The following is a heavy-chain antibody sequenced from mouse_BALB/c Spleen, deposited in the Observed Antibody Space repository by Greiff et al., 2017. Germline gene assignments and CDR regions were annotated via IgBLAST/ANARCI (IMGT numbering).Heavy chain of an antibody. CDR3: YARYDHTFAY. J-gene: IGHJ3*01. CDR2: IDPENGDT. D-gene: IGHD2-14*01. Sequence: EVKLLQSGAELVRSGASVKLSCTASGFNIKDYSMHWVQQRPEQGLEWIGWIDPENGDTEYAPKFQGKATMTADTSSNTAYLQLSSLTTEDTAVYYCYARYDHTFAYWGQGTLVTVSA. CDR1: GFNIKDYS. V-gene: IGHV14-4*02.